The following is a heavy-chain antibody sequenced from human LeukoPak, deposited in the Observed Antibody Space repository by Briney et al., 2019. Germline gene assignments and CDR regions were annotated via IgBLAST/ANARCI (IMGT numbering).Heavy chain of an antibody. J-gene: IGHJ4*02. V-gene: IGHV4-59*01. CDR1: AGSISSFY. D-gene: IGHD6-19*01. CDR2: IYYSGSA. CDR3: AGRAAVTGLYYFDY. Sequence: PSETLSLTCTVSAGSISSFYWCWIRQPPGKGLEWIGYIYYSGSANYNPSLKSRVTISVDTSKNQFSLKLSSVTAADTAVYYCAGRAAVTGLYYFDYWGQGTLVTVSS.